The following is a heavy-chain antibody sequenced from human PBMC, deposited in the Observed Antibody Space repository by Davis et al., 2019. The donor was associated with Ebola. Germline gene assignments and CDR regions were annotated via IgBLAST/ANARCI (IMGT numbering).Heavy chain of an antibody. D-gene: IGHD3-22*01. J-gene: IGHJ4*02. CDR2: IYNTGST. CDR1: GGSISNYY. Sequence: PSETLSLTCSVSGGSISNYYWSWIRQPAGKGLEWIGRIYNTGSTDYNPSLKSRVAMSVDTSKNQFSLKLSSVTAADTAVYYCAREGSNSDPSGYYANPLDSWGQGTLVTVSS. CDR3: AREGSNSDPSGYYANPLDS. V-gene: IGHV4-4*07.